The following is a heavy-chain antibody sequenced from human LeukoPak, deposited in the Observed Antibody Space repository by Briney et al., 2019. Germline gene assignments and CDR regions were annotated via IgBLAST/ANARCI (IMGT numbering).Heavy chain of an antibody. J-gene: IGHJ4*02. CDR1: GYTLTELS. CDR2: FDPEDGET. Sequence: ASVKVSCKVSGYTLTELSMHWVRQAPGKGREGMGGFDPEDGETIYAQKFQGRVTMTEDTSTDTAYMELSSLRSEDTAVYYCATGVVVAAKSGFDYWGQGTLVTVSS. CDR3: ATGVVVAAKSGFDY. D-gene: IGHD2-15*01. V-gene: IGHV1-24*01.